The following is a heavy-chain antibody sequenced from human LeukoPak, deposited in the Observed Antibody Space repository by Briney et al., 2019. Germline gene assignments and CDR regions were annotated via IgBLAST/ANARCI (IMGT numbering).Heavy chain of an antibody. CDR1: GYTFTGYY. CDR3: ARGTVFGVVIIGGFDY. Sequence: ASVKVSCKASGYTFTGYYMHWVRRAPGQGLEWIGWINPNSGGTNYAQKFQGRVTMTRDTSISTAYMELSRLRSDDTAVYYCARGTVFGVVIIGGFDYWGQGTRVTVSS. V-gene: IGHV1-2*02. CDR2: INPNSGGT. D-gene: IGHD3-3*01. J-gene: IGHJ4*02.